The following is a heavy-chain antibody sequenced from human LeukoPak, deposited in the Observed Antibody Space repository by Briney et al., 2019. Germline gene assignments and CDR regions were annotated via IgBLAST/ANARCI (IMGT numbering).Heavy chain of an antibody. CDR1: GFTFSSYA. D-gene: IGHD4-23*01. J-gene: IGHJ4*02. CDR3: ARGARKGDDYGGFFDY. CDR2: ISGSGGST. Sequence: GGSLRLSCAASGFTFSSYAMSWVRQAPGKGLEWVSAISGSGGSTYYADSVKGRFTISRDNSRNTLYLQMNSLRPQDTAVYYCARGARKGDDYGGFFDYWGQGTLVTVSS. V-gene: IGHV3-23*01.